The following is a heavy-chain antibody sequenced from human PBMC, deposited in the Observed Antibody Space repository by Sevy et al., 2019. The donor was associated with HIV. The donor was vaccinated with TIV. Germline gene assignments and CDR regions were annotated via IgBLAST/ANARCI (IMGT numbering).Heavy chain of an antibody. CDR1: GYTFTSYD. D-gene: IGHD3-22*01. CDR2: MNPNSRNT. J-gene: IGHJ6*01. Sequence: DAVKVSCKASGYTFTSYDINWVRQATGQGLEWMGWMNPNSRNTGYAQKFQGRVTMSRNTSISTAYMELSSLRSEHTAVYYCARGLDYHDSSGFSVWGQGTQVCVSS. CDR3: ARGLDYHDSSGFSV. V-gene: IGHV1-8*01.